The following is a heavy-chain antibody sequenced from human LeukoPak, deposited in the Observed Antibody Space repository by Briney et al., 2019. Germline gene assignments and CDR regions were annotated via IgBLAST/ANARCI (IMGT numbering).Heavy chain of an antibody. Sequence: SETLSLTCTVSGYSISSGYYWGWIRQPPGKGLEWIGSIYHSGSTYYNPSLKSRVTISVDTSKNQFSLRLTSVTAADTAVYYCATEGGYGSGGLDYWGQGTLVTVSS. CDR3: ATEGGYGSGGLDY. CDR1: GYSISSGYY. D-gene: IGHD3-10*01. J-gene: IGHJ4*02. CDR2: IYHSGST. V-gene: IGHV4-38-2*02.